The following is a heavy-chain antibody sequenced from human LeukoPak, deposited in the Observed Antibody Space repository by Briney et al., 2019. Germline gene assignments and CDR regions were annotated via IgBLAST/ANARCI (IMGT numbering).Heavy chain of an antibody. D-gene: IGHD3-10*01. CDR1: GLTFSSYA. CDR2: ISGSGGST. V-gene: IGHV3-23*01. Sequence: HAGWSLRLSCVATGLTFSSYAMTWVRQAPGEWLQWVSGISGSGGSTYYADSVRGRFTISRDNSKNTLYLQMYGLRVEDTAVYYCAKGDDASGSSPHDYWGQGTLVTVSS. CDR3: AKGDDASGSSPHDY. J-gene: IGHJ4*02.